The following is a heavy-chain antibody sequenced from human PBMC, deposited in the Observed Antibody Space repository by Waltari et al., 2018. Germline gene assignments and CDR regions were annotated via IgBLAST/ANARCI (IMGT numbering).Heavy chain of an antibody. J-gene: IGHJ4*01. CDR1: GGPLRRSGYY. D-gene: IGHD3-22*01. CDR3: ARQSYYDESGHD. Sequence: QLELQESGPGLVKPSETLSLTCSVPGGPLRRSGYYWVGIRQPPGKGLEWIGSIYYSGTTYYNPSLNSRVTISVDTSKNQFSLKLTSVTAADTAMYFCARQSYYDESGHDWGQGTLVTVSS. V-gene: IGHV4-39*01. CDR2: IYYSGTT.